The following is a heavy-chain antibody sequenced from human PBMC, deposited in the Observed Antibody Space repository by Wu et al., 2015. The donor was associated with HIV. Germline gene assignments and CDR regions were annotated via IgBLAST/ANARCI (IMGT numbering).Heavy chain of an antibody. V-gene: IGHV1-18*01. D-gene: IGHD6-19*01. CDR1: GYTFTSYG. J-gene: IGHJ6*02. CDR2: ISPYDGNT. CDR3: VRDQQWPAQYYNYYGMDV. Sequence: QVQLVQSGDEVKKPGASVKVSCKASGYTFTSYGISWVRQAPGQGLEWMGWISPYDGNTNYAQKLQGRVTMTTDTSTSTAYMELRSLRSDDTAIYYCVRDQQWPAQYYNYYGMDVWGQGTTVTVCS.